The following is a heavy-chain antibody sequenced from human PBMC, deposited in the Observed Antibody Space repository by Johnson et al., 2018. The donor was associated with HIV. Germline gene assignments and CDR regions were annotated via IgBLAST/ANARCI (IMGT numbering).Heavy chain of an antibody. D-gene: IGHD6-13*01. J-gene: IGHJ3*02. CDR1: GFTFSRYA. Sequence: QVQLVESGGGVVQPGRSLRLSCAASGFTFSRYAMHWVRQAPGKGLEWVAVISYDGSNKYYADSVKGRFTISRDNSKNTLYLQMNSLRAEDTAVYYCARELGSSWYGAFDIWGQGTMVTVSS. CDR2: ISYDGSNK. CDR3: ARELGSSWYGAFDI. V-gene: IGHV3-30*04.